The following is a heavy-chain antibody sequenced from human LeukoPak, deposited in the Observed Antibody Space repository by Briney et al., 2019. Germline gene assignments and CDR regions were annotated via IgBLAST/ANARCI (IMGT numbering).Heavy chain of an antibody. CDR2: ISAYNGNT. D-gene: IGHD6-13*01. CDR3: ARTYSSSWSYCDS. Sequence: ASVKVSCKASGYTFTSYGISWVRQAPGLGLEWMGWISAYNGNTNYAQKLQGRVTMTRDTSTSAVYMELSSLTSEDTAMYYCARTYSSSWSYCDSWGQGTLVTVSS. J-gene: IGHJ4*02. CDR1: GYTFTSYG. V-gene: IGHV1-18*01.